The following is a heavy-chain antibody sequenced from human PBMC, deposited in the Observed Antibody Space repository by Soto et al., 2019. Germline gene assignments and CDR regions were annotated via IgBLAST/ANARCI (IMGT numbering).Heavy chain of an antibody. CDR3: ARVPLLLYTMDV. CDR2: VSPYNGNA. J-gene: IGHJ6*02. D-gene: IGHD2-15*01. Sequence: QVQLVQSGAEVKEPGASVRVSCKASGYMFTSYAISWVRQAPGQGLEWMGWVSPYNGNANYAQKFQGRVTMTTDTSASTAYLDLRSLRSDDTAVFYCARVPLLLYTMDVWGQGTTVTVSS. V-gene: IGHV1-18*04. CDR1: GYMFTSYA.